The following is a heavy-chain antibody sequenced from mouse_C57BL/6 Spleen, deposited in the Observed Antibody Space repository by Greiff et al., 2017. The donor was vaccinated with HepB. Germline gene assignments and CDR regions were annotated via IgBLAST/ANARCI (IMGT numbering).Heavy chain of an antibody. CDR1: GFTFSDYG. V-gene: IGHV5-17*01. J-gene: IGHJ3*01. Sequence: VQLQQSGGGLVKPGGSLKLSCAASGFTFSDYGMHWVRQAPEKGLEWVAYISSGSSTIYYADTVKGRFTISRDNAKTTLFLQMTRLRSEDTAMYYCARGPGAYWGQGTLVTVSA. CDR2: ISSGSSTI. CDR3: ARGPGAY.